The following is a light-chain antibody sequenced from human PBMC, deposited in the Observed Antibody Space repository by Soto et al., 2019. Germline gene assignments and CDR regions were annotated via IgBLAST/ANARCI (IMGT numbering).Light chain of an antibody. V-gene: IGKV1-13*02. CDR1: QGISTL. CDR3: QHFKSFPIT. CDR2: ESS. Sequence: AIQLTQSPSSLSASVGDRVTITCRASQGISTLLSCYQQKPGKAPKVLIYESSLLQSGVPSRFSGSGSGTDFTLTISSLQPEDFATYYCQHFKSFPITFGQGTRLEI. J-gene: IGKJ5*01.